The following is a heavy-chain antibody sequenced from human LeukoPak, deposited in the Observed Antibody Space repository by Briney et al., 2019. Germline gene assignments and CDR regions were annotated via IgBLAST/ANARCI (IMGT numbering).Heavy chain of an antibody. CDR3: AKDGDGYHN. D-gene: IGHD3-9*01. Sequence: GGSLRLSCAASGFTFSSYSMNWVRQAPGKGLEWVSYISSGGSTIYYADSVRGRFTISRDNTKNSLYSQMNSLTAEDTAMYYCAKDGDGYHNWGQGALVTVSS. CDR2: ISSGGSTI. J-gene: IGHJ4*02. V-gene: IGHV3-48*04. CDR1: GFTFSSYS.